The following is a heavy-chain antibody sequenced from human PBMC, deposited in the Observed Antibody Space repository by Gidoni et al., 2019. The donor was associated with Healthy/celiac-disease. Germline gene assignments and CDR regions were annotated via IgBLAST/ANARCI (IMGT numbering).Heavy chain of an antibody. CDR1: GFTFSSYA. CDR2: ISGSGGST. D-gene: IGHD3-10*01. CDR3: AKDLAGNWFGELLYYFDY. V-gene: IGHV3-23*01. Sequence: EVQLLESGGGLVQPGGSLRLSCAASGFTFSSYAMSWVRQAPGKGLEWVSAISGSGGSTYYADSVKGRFTISRDNSKNTLYLQMNSLRAEDTAVYYCAKDLAGNWFGELLYYFDYWGQGTLVTVSS. J-gene: IGHJ4*02.